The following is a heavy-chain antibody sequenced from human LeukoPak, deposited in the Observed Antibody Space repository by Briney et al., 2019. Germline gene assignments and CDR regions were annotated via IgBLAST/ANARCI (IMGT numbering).Heavy chain of an antibody. J-gene: IGHJ4*02. Sequence: SVKVSCKASGGTFSSYAISWVRQAPGQGLEWMGGIIPIFGTANYAQKFQGRVTITADESTSTAYMVLSSLRSEDTAVYYCAWGGLRFLEWLEFDYWGQGTLVTVSS. CDR2: IIPIFGTA. CDR1: GGTFSSYA. D-gene: IGHD3-3*01. V-gene: IGHV1-69*13. CDR3: AWGGLRFLEWLEFDY.